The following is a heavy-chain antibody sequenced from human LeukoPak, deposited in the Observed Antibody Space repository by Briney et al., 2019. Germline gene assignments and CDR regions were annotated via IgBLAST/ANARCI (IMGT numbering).Heavy chain of an antibody. CDR2: ISAYNGNT. Sequence: ASVKVSCKASGYTFTSYGISWVRQAPGQGLEWMGWISAYNGNTNYAQKLQGRVTMTADTSTSTAYMELRSLRSDDTAVYYCARITSSGWSYYFDYWGQGTLVTVSS. D-gene: IGHD6-19*01. CDR3: ARITSSGWSYYFDY. J-gene: IGHJ4*02. V-gene: IGHV1-18*01. CDR1: GYTFTSYG.